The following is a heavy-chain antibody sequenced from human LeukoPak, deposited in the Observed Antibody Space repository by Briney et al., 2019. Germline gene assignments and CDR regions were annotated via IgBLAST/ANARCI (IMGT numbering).Heavy chain of an antibody. CDR2: ISAGGGGT. V-gene: IGHV3-23*01. D-gene: IGHD3-10*01. CDR3: ARDRGGGITMARGYYFDY. Sequence: GGSLRLSCAASGFTFSTYPMSWVRQAPGKGLEWVSAISAGGGGTYYADSVKGRFTISRDNSKNTLYLQMNSLRAEDTAVYYCARDRGGGITMARGYYFDYWGPGTLVTVSS. CDR1: GFTFSTYP. J-gene: IGHJ4*02.